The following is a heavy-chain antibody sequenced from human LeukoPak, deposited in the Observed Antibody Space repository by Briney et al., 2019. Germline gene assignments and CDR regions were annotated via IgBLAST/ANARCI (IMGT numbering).Heavy chain of an antibody. CDR1: GGSISSYY. D-gene: IGHD3-10*01. J-gene: IGHJ4*02. CDR3: ARVNKRTYYYGSGSYWFDY. Sequence: PSETLSLTCTVSGGSISSYYWSWIRQPPGKGLEWIGYIYYSGSTNYNPSLKSRVTISVDTSKNQFSLKLSSVTAADTAVYYCARVNKRTYYYGSGSYWFDYWGQGTLVTASS. CDR2: IYYSGST. V-gene: IGHV4-59*01.